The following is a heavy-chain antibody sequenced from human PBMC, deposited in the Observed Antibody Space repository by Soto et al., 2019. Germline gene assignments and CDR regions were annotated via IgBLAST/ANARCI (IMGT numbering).Heavy chain of an antibody. Sequence: GGSLRLSCAPSGFTVSSNYMSWVRQAPGKGLEWVSVLYSDGQTYYAQKFQGRVTMTRDTSTTTVYMELSSLRSEDTAVYYCARERGAWGQGTLVTVSS. D-gene: IGHD1-26*01. CDR2: LYSDGQT. CDR1: GFTVSSNY. CDR3: ARERGA. J-gene: IGHJ4*02. V-gene: IGHV3-53*05.